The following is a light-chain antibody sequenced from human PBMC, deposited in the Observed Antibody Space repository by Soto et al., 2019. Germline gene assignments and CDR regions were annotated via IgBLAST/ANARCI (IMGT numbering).Light chain of an antibody. CDR3: QQYNEWPRT. CDR1: QSVSFD. Sequence: EIEMTQSPATLSVSPGERATLSCRASQSVSFDLAWYQQKPGQPPRLLIYGASTRATGVPASLSGSGSGTEFTLTISSLRSEDSALYYCQQYNEWPRTFGQGTKVDIK. CDR2: GAS. V-gene: IGKV3-15*01. J-gene: IGKJ1*01.